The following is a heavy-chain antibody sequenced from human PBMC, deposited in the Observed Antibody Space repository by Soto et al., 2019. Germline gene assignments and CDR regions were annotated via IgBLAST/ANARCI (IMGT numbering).Heavy chain of an antibody. CDR3: ARGVVVLSLGFDP. Sequence: ASVKVSCKASGYTFTSYAMHWVRQAPGQRLEWMGWINAGNGNTKYSQEFQGRVTITRDTSASTAYMELSSLRSGDTAVYYCARGVVVLSLGFDPWGQGTLVTVSS. CDR2: INAGNGNT. V-gene: IGHV1-3*01. J-gene: IGHJ5*02. CDR1: GYTFTSYA. D-gene: IGHD2-15*01.